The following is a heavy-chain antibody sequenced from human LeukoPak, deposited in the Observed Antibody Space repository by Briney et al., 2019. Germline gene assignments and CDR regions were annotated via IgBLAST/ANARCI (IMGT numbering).Heavy chain of an antibody. Sequence: PSETLSPTCAVYGGSFSGYYWNWIRQPPGKGLEWIGEINHSGSTNYNSSLKSRVTISVDTSKNQFSLKLTSVTAADTAVYYCARGPDYHDSNGYRYFDYWGQGTLVTVSS. J-gene: IGHJ4*02. D-gene: IGHD3-22*01. CDR2: INHSGST. V-gene: IGHV4-34*01. CDR3: ARGPDYHDSNGYRYFDY. CDR1: GGSFSGYY.